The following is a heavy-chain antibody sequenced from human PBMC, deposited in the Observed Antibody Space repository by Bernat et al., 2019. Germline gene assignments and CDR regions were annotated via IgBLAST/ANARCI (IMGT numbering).Heavy chain of an antibody. CDR3: TTYTRRRAFDI. Sequence: EVQLVESGGGLVKPGGSLRLSCAASGFTFSNAWMSWVRQAPGKGLEWVGRIKSKTDGGTTDYAAPVKGRFTISRDDSKNTLYLQMNSRKTEDTAVYYCTTYTRRRAFDIWGQGTMVTVSS. CDR2: IKSKTDGGTT. J-gene: IGHJ3*02. CDR1: GFTFSNAW. V-gene: IGHV3-15*01. D-gene: IGHD2-2*02.